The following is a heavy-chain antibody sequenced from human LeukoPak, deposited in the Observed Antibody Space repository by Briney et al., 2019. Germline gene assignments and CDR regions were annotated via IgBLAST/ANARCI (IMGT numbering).Heavy chain of an antibody. CDR1: GFTFSDYY. CDR2: ISSSGSTI. J-gene: IGHJ4*02. Sequence: PGGSLRLSCAASGFTFSDYYMSWIRQAPGKGLEWVSYISSSGSTIYYADSVKGRFTISRDNAKNSLYLQMNSLRAEDTALYYCAKDTYSSSLMGFDYWGQGTLVTVSS. CDR3: AKDTYSSSLMGFDY. D-gene: IGHD6-6*01. V-gene: IGHV3-11*01.